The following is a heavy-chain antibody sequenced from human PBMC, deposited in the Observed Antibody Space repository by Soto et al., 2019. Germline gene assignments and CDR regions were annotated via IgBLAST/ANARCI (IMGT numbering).Heavy chain of an antibody. CDR1: GFTFSSYG. D-gene: IGHD2-15*01. V-gene: IGHV3-30*18. J-gene: IGHJ4*02. Sequence: GGSLRLSCAASGFTFSSYGMHWVRQAPGKGLEWVAVISYDGSNKYYADSVKGRFTISRDNSKNTLYLQMNSLRAGDTAVYYCAKGGGRLDYWGQGTLGTV. CDR2: ISYDGSNK. CDR3: AKGGGRLDY.